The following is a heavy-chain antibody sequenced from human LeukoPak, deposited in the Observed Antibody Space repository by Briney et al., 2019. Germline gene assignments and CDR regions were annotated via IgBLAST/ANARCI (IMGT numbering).Heavy chain of an antibody. V-gene: IGHV3-23*01. Sequence: ETLSLTCAVYGGSFSGYYWSWIRQPPGKGLEWVSAISGSGGSTYYADSVKGRFTISRDNSKNTLYLQMNSLRAEDTAVYYCAKEGWRQQWLVLFSLFDYWGQGTLVTVSS. CDR1: GGSFSGYY. D-gene: IGHD6-19*01. J-gene: IGHJ4*02. CDR2: ISGSGGST. CDR3: AKEGWRQQWLVLFSLFDY.